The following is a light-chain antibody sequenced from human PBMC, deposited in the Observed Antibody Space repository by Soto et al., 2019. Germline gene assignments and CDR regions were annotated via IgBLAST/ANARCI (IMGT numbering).Light chain of an antibody. Sequence: DIQMTQSPSSLSASVGDNVIITCRASQIINTFLNWYQQKPGKAPKLLIYGASNLQSGVPSRFIGSGSGTHFTLSINSLRPEDFATYYCQQLNTYPLTFGGGTKVDIK. J-gene: IGKJ4*01. CDR2: GAS. V-gene: IGKV1-39*01. CDR1: QIINTF. CDR3: QQLNTYPLT.